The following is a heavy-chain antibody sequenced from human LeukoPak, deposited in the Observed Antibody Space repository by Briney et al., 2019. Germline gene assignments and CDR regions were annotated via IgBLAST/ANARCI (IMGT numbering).Heavy chain of an antibody. D-gene: IGHD2-15*01. Sequence: PGGSLRLSSAASGYTINNYGITGVRQVAGKELEWFSGINWNGVSTSYADSVKGRFTISRDNARNSLYLQMNSLRAEDTAFYYCARVRYCGGSSCNPYRYFMDLWGKGTTVTVSS. CDR3: ARVRYCGGSSCNPYRYFMDL. J-gene: IGHJ6*04. CDR2: INWNGVST. V-gene: IGHV3-20*03. CDR1: GYTINNYG.